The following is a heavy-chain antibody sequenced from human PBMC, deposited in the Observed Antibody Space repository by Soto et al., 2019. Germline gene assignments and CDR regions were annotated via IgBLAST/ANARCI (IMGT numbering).Heavy chain of an antibody. CDR2: INSDGSST. Sequence: EVQLVESGGGLVQPGGSLRLSCAASGFTFSSYWMHWVRQAPGKGLVWVSRINSDGSSTSYADSVKGRFTISRDNAKNTLYLQMNSLRAEDTAVYYCARGEDIVVVVAATPEPGGAFDIWGQGTMVTVSS. CDR3: ARGEDIVVVVAATPEPGGAFDI. CDR1: GFTFSSYW. V-gene: IGHV3-74*01. D-gene: IGHD2-15*01. J-gene: IGHJ3*02.